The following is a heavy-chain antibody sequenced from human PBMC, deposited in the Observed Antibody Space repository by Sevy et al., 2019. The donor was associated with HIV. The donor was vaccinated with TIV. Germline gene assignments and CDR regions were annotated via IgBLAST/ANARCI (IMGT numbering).Heavy chain of an antibody. J-gene: IGHJ4*02. D-gene: IGHD3-22*01. CDR3: VSGPPDYYDSSGDFDY. CDR1: GFTFSSYS. CDR2: ISSSSSTI. V-gene: IGHV3-48*02. Sequence: GGSLRLSCAASGFTFSSYSMNWVRQAPGKGLEWVSYISSSSSTIYYADSVKGRFTISRDNAKNSLYLQMNSLRDEDTAVYYCVSGPPDYYDSSGDFDYWGQGTLVTVSS.